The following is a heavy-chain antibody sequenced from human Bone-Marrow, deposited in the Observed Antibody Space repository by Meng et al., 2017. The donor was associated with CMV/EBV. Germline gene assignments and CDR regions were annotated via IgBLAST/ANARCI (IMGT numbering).Heavy chain of an antibody. D-gene: IGHD2-2*01. J-gene: IGHJ6*02. CDR1: GYTFTSYD. V-gene: IGHV1-8*01. CDR3: TRPRLGCSSTSCLTYGMDV. CDR2: MNPICGNT. Sequence: ASVKVSCKASGYTFTSYDFNWVRQATGQGLEWMGWMNPICGNTGYAQKFQGRVTMTRNTSMCTAYMELSSLRSGDTAVYYCTRPRLGCSSTSCLTYGMDVWGQGTTVTVSS.